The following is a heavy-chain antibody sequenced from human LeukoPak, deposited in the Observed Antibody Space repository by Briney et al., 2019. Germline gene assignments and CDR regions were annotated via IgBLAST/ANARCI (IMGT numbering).Heavy chain of an antibody. J-gene: IGHJ4*03. CDR1: GGTFSSYA. CDR3: ARSGYYGSGSYYNPLYYFDY. V-gene: IGHV1-69*05. D-gene: IGHD3-10*01. Sequence: SVKVSCKASGGTFSSYAISWVRQAPGQGLEWMGRIIPIFGTANYAQKFQGRVTITTDESTSTAYMELSSLRSEDTAVYYCARSGYYGSGSYYNPLYYFDYWGQGTMVTVSS. CDR2: IIPIFGTA.